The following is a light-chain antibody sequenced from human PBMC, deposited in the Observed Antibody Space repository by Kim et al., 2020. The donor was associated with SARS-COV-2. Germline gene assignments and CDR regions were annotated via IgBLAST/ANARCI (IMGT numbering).Light chain of an antibody. CDR3: AAWDDNLNGWV. J-gene: IGLJ3*02. V-gene: IGLV1-44*01. CDR1: NSNIGSNT. CDR2: NNN. Sequence: QSVLTQPPSVSGTPGQSVSISCSGSNSNIGSNTVNWYQQLPGTAPRLLIYNNNQRPSGVPDRFSGSKSGTSASLAISGLQSVDEADYSCAAWDDNLNGWVFGGGTKLTVL.